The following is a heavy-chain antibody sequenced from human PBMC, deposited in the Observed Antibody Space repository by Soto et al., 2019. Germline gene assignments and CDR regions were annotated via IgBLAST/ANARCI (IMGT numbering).Heavy chain of an antibody. CDR2: ISAYNGNT. D-gene: IGHD1-26*01. J-gene: IGHJ6*02. V-gene: IGHV1-18*01. CDR3: ARGFRVGAPHYYYYGMDV. CDR1: GYTFTSYG. Sequence: ASVKVSCKASGYTFTSYGISWVRQAPGQGLEWMGWISAYNGNTNYAQKLQGRVTMTTDTSTRTAYMELRSLRSDDTAVYYCARGFRVGAPHYYYYGMDVWGQGTTVTVSS.